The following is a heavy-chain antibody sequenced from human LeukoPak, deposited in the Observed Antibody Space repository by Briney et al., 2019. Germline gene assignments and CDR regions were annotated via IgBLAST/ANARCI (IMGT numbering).Heavy chain of an antibody. CDR3: ARGSEWELLSCDY. CDR2: ISSSSSYI. Sequence: PGRSLRLSCAASGFTFSSYAMHWVRQAPGKGLEWVSSISSSSSYIYYADSVKGRFTISRDNAKNSLYLQMNSLRAEDTAVYYCARGSEWELLSCDYWGQGTLVTVSS. CDR1: GFTFSSYA. V-gene: IGHV3-21*06. J-gene: IGHJ4*02. D-gene: IGHD1-26*01.